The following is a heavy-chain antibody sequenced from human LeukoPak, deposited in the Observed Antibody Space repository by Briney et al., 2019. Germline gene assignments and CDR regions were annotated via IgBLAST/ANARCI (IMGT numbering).Heavy chain of an antibody. D-gene: IGHD5-24*01. Sequence: GGSLRLSCAASGFTLSSFVMGWVRQAPGKGLEWVSGISDGGESSYYADSVKGRFTISRDNSKSTLYLQMNSLRAEDTAVYYCARGGNNSDYFDYWGQGTLVTVSS. V-gene: IGHV3-23*01. CDR3: ARGGNNSDYFDY. CDR1: GFTLSSFV. CDR2: ISDGGESS. J-gene: IGHJ4*02.